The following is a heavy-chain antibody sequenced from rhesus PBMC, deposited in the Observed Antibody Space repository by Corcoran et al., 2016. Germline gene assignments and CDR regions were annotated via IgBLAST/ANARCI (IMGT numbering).Heavy chain of an antibody. V-gene: IGHV4-169*01. CDR2: IYGSGSST. CDR3: ARCLSGSYYDY. D-gene: IGHD1-44*02. Sequence: QLQLQESGPGLVKPSETLSVTCAVSGGSISSSYWSWIRQAPGKGLEWIGLIYGSGSSTNYNPSPKSRVTLSVDTSKNQLSLKLSSVTAADTAVYYCARCLSGSYYDYWGQGVLVTVSS. CDR1: GGSISSSY. J-gene: IGHJ4*01.